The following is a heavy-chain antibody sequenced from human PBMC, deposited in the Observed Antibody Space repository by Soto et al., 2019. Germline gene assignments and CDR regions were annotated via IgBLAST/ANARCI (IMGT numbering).Heavy chain of an antibody. CDR2: IYYSGST. Sequence: SETLSLTCTVSGGSISSSSYYWGWIRHPPGNGLEWIGSIYYSGSTYYNPSLKSRVTISVDTSKNQFSLKLSSVTAADTAVYYRARQGNLRYFDWLLGRVDPWGPGTMLTV. J-gene: IGHJ5*02. CDR1: GGSISSSSYY. V-gene: IGHV4-39*01. CDR3: ARQGNLRYFDWLLGRVDP. D-gene: IGHD3-9*01.